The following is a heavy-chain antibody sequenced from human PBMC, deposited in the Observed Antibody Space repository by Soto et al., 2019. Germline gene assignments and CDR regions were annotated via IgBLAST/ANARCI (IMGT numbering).Heavy chain of an antibody. D-gene: IGHD5-12*01. J-gene: IGHJ4*02. CDR2: INPNSGGT. CDR3: ARDQDGYNYFDY. V-gene: IGHV1-2*02. CDR1: GYTFTGYY. Sequence: ASVKVSCKASGYTFTGYYMHWVRQAPGQGLEWMGWINPNSGGTNYAQKFQGRVTITADESTSTAYMELSSLRSEDTAVYYCARDQDGYNYFDYWGQGTLVTVSS.